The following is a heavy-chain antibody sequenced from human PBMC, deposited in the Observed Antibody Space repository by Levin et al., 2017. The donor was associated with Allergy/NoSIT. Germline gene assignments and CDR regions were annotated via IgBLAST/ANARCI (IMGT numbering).Heavy chain of an antibody. J-gene: IGHJ4*02. V-gene: IGHV3-23*01. CDR2: NSGSGGRT. D-gene: IGHD3-10*01. CDR3: AKYYYPTGTNRGGFDY. Sequence: GGSLRLSCAASGLTFSNYAISWVRQAPGKGLEWVSANSGSGGRTYYADSVKGRFTISRDNSKSMLYLQMNSLRAEDTAVYYCAKYYYPTGTNRGGFDYWGQGTLVTVSS. CDR1: GLTFSNYA.